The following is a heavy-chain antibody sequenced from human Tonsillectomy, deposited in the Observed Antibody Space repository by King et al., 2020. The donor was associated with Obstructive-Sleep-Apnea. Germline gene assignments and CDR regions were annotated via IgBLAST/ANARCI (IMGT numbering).Heavy chain of an antibody. CDR1: GFTFSNAW. D-gene: IGHD2-15*01. V-gene: IGHV3-15*01. Sequence: VQLVESGGGLVKPGGSLRLSCAASGFTFSNAWMSWVRQAPGKGLEWVGRIRTKTDGGTPDYAAPVKGRFTISRDDSKKTLYLQMNSLKTEDTAVYYCTTAICSGGTCYSRYGAFDIWGQGTMVTVSS. J-gene: IGHJ3*02. CDR3: TTAICSGGTCYSRYGAFDI. CDR2: IRTKTDGGTP.